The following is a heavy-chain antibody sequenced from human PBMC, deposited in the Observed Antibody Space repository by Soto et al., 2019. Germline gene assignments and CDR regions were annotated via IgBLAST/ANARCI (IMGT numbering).Heavy chain of an antibody. Sequence: SETLSLTCTVSGGSISSGDYYWSWIRQPPGKGLEWIGYIYYSGSTYYNPSLKSRVTISVDTSKNQFSLKLSSVTAADTAVYYCAREAHTYYDILTGYSVLYYYGMDVWGQGTTVTVSS. D-gene: IGHD3-9*01. CDR1: GGSISSGDYY. CDR3: AREAHTYYDILTGYSVLYYYGMDV. V-gene: IGHV4-30-4*01. J-gene: IGHJ6*02. CDR2: IYYSGST.